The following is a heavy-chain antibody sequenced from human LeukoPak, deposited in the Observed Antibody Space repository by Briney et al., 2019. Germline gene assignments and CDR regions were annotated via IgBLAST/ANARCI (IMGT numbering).Heavy chain of an antibody. V-gene: IGHV3-48*01. Sequence: GGSLRLSCAASGFTFSSYSMNWVRQAPGKGLEWVSYISSSSSTIYYADSVKGRFTISRDNAKKSLYLQMNSLRAEDTAVYYCASRDYYDSSGYYYQLDYWGQGTLVTVSS. CDR3: ASRDYYDSSGYYYQLDY. D-gene: IGHD3-22*01. CDR1: GFTFSSYS. J-gene: IGHJ4*02. CDR2: ISSSSSTI.